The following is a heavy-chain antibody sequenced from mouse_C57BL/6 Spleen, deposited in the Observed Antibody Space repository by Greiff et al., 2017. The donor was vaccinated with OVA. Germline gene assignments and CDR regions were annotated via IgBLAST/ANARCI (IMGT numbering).Heavy chain of an antibody. CDR1: GYTFTDYE. Sequence: VQLQESGAELVRPGASVTLSCKASGYTFTDYEMHWVKQTPVHGLEWIGAIDPETGGTAYNQKFKGKAILTADKSSSTAYMELRSLTSEDSAVYYCTPYGNTAYWGQGTTLTVSS. D-gene: IGHD2-1*01. CDR2: IDPETGGT. CDR3: TPYGNTAY. V-gene: IGHV1-15*01. J-gene: IGHJ2*01.